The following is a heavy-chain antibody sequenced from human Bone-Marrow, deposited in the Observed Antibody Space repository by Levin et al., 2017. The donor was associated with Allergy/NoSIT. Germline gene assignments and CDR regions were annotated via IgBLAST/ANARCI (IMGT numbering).Heavy chain of an antibody. CDR3: ARVNYDFWSGYPIYDY. Sequence: SETLSLTCTVSGGSISSGDYYWSWIRQPPGKGLEWIGYIYYSGSTYYNPSLKSRVTISVDTSKNQFSLKLSSVTAADTAVYYCARVNYDFWSGYPIYDYWGQGTLVTVSS. V-gene: IGHV4-30-4*01. CDR1: GGSISSGDYY. D-gene: IGHD3-3*01. J-gene: IGHJ4*02. CDR2: IYYSGST.